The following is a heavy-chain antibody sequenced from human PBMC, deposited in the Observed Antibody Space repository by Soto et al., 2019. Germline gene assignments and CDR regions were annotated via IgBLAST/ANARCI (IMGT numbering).Heavy chain of an antibody. D-gene: IGHD3-3*01. CDR1: GYTLTELA. J-gene: IGHJ4*02. CDR2: FDPEDGET. CDR3: ATASRGTFTSFSY. V-gene: IGHV1-24*01. Sequence: ASVKVSCQASGYTLTELAMHWVRQAPGKGLEWMGGFDPEDGETIYAQKFQGRVTMTEDTSTDTAYRELSSLRSEDTAVYYCATASRGTFTSFSYWGQGTLVTVSS.